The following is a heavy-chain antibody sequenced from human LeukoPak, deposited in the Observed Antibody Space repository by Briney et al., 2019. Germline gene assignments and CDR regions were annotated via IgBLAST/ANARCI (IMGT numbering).Heavy chain of an antibody. D-gene: IGHD3-3*01. CDR1: GFTFSSYA. Sequence: GGSLRLSCSASGFTFSSYAMHWVRQAPGKGLEYVSAISSNGGSTYYADSVKGRFTISRDNSKNTLYLQMSSLRAEDTAVYYCGSASPPYYDFWGGLDYWGQGTLVTVSS. CDR2: ISSNGGST. V-gene: IGHV3-64D*06. J-gene: IGHJ4*02. CDR3: GSASPPYYDFWGGLDY.